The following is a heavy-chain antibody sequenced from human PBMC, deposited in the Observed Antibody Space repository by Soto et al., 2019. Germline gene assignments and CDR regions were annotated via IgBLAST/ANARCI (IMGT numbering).Heavy chain of an antibody. CDR3: ARVRGVTYFDY. CDR1: GGSISSGDYY. D-gene: IGHD3-10*01. CDR2: IYYSGST. J-gene: IGHJ4*02. Sequence: QVQLQESGPGLVKPSQTLSLTCTVSGGSISSGDYYWSWIRRPPGKGLEWIGYIYYSGSTYYNPSLKRRVTISVDTAKNQFSLKLSSVTAADPAVYYCARVRGVTYFDYWGQGTLVTVSS. V-gene: IGHV4-30-4*01.